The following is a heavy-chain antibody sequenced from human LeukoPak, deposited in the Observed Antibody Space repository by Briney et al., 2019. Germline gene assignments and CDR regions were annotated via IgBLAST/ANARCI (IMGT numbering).Heavy chain of an antibody. CDR3: TKRGSFDY. V-gene: IGHV3-23*01. J-gene: IGHJ4*02. CDR2: ISASGGST. Sequence: GGSLRLSCAASGFTFSSYAMSWVRQAPGKGLEWVSAISASGGSTYYADSVKSRFTISRDNSNNTLSLQMNSLRAEHTAVYYSTKRGSFDYWGQGTLVTVSS. D-gene: IGHD3-16*01. CDR1: GFTFSSYA.